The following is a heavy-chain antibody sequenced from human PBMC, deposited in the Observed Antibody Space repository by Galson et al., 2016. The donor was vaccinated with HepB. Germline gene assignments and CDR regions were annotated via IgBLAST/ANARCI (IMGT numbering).Heavy chain of an antibody. Sequence: SLRLSCAASGFTFSSYAMHWVRQAPGKGLGWVALITYDGNKKYYADSVKGRFTISRDNSKNTLYLQMNSLRVEDTAVYYCARSDGGYESSLDYWGQGTLVTVSS. V-gene: IGHV3-30*04. J-gene: IGHJ4*02. CDR1: GFTFSSYA. CDR3: ARSDGGYESSLDY. D-gene: IGHD2-15*01. CDR2: ITYDGNKK.